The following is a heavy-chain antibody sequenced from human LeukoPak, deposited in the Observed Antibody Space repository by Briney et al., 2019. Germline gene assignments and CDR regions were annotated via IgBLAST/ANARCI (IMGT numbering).Heavy chain of an antibody. CDR3: AKERSGIPAAANY. D-gene: IGHD6-13*01. CDR2: ISGSDGST. Sequence: XAMSWVRQXXXXGLDWVSGISGSDGSTYYADSVKGRFTISRDNSKNTLYLQMNSLRAEDTAVYYCAKERSGIPAAANYWGQGTLVTVSS. V-gene: IGHV3-23*01. J-gene: IGHJ4*02. CDR1: XA.